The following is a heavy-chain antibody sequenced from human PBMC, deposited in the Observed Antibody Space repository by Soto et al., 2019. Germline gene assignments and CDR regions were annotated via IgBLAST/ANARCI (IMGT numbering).Heavy chain of an antibody. D-gene: IGHD6-6*01. V-gene: IGHV4-39*01. CDR3: ARLGSTAGRPPGR. J-gene: IGHJ4*02. CDR1: GVSISSSSYC. Sequence: PSETLSLTCTVSGVSISSSSYCWGWIRQPPGKGLEWIGSIYYSGSTYYNPSLKSRLTISVDTSKNQFSLNLRSVTAADTAVYYCARLGSTAGRPPGRWGQGTLVTVSS. CDR2: IYYSGST.